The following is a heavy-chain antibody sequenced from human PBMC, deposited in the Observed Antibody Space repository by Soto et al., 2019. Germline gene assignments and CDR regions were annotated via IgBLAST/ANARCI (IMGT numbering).Heavy chain of an antibody. V-gene: IGHV3-33*01. CDR1: GFTFSSYG. CDR2: IWYDGSNK. Sequence: GGSLRLSCAASGFTFSSYGMHWVRQAPGKGLEWVAVIWYDGSNKYYADSVKGRFTISRDNSKNTLYLQMNSLRAEDTAVYYCAREGGYERDALDIWGQGTMVTVSS. J-gene: IGHJ3*02. D-gene: IGHD5-12*01. CDR3: AREGGYERDALDI.